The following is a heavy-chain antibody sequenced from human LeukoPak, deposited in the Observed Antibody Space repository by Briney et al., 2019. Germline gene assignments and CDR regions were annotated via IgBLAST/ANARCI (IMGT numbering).Heavy chain of an antibody. CDR1: GFTFGDYA. J-gene: IGHJ4*02. CDR2: ISWNSGSI. V-gene: IGHV3-9*01. D-gene: IGHD6-13*01. Sequence: GRSLRLSCAASGFTFGDYAMHWVRQAPGKGLEWVSGISWNSGSIGYADSVKGRFTISRDNAKNSLYLQMSSLRAEDTALYYCAKDMYSSSWTIFDYWGQGTLVTVSS. CDR3: AKDMYSSSWTIFDY.